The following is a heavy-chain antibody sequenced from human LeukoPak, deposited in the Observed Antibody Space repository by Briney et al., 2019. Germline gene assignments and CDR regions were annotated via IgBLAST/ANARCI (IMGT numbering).Heavy chain of an antibody. CDR1: GFTFKNYA. Sequence: GGSLRLSCAASGFTFKNYAMSWVRQVPGKGLEWVSAISGSDAGTYYADSVKGRFTISRDNSKNTLYLQMNSLRAEDTAVYYCASPRDGYKPYYYYMDVWGKGTTVTVSS. D-gene: IGHD5-24*01. J-gene: IGHJ6*03. CDR2: ISGSDAGT. V-gene: IGHV3-23*01. CDR3: ASPRDGYKPYYYYMDV.